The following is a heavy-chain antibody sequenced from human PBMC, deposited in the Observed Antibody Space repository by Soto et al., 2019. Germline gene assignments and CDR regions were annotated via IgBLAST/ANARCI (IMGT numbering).Heavy chain of an antibody. CDR3: ARGPRRYFDWAGLDY. D-gene: IGHD3-9*01. J-gene: IGHJ4*02. CDR2: INAGNGNT. Sequence: QVQLVQSGAEVKKPGASVKVSCKASGYTFTSYAMHWVRQAPGQRLERMGWINAGNGNTKYSQKFQGRVTITRDTSASTAYMELSSLRSEDTAVYYCARGPRRYFDWAGLDYWGQGTLVTVSS. V-gene: IGHV1-3*01. CDR1: GYTFTSYA.